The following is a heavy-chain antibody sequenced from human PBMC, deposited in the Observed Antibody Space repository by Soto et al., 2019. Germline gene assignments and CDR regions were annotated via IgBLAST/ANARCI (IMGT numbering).Heavy chain of an antibody. J-gene: IGHJ4*02. Sequence: EVQLLESGGGLVQPGGSLRLSCAASTFIFSNYAMSWVRQAPGEGLEWISAISGSGGTTYYAESVKGRFSISRDNSKNTLYLQLNSLRVEATAIYYCATISDRGVAAALDFWGQGTLVVVSS. CDR2: ISGSGGTT. CDR3: ATISDRGVAAALDF. CDR1: TFIFSNYA. D-gene: IGHD6-13*01. V-gene: IGHV3-23*01.